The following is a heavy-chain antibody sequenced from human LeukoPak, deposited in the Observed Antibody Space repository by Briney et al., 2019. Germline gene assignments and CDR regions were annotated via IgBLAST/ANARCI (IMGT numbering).Heavy chain of an antibody. J-gene: IGHJ4*02. Sequence: ASVKVSCKASGYTFTSYGISWVRQAPGQGLEWMGWISAYNGNTNYAQKLQGRVTMTTDTSTSTAYMELRSLRSDDTAVYYCASHRASIAVAGTDGFFDYWGQGTLVTVSS. CDR3: ASHRASIAVAGTDGFFDY. D-gene: IGHD6-19*01. CDR1: GYTFTSYG. V-gene: IGHV1-18*01. CDR2: ISAYNGNT.